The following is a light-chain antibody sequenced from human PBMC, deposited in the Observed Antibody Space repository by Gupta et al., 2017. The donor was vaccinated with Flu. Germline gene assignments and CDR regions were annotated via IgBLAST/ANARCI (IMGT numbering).Light chain of an antibody. J-gene: IGLJ1*01. V-gene: IGLV2-18*02. CDR1: SSDVGSYNR. CDR3: TSDTSSSTYV. CDR2: EVS. Sequence: QSALTQPPSVSGSPGQSVTISCTGTSSDVGSYNRVSWDQHAPGTAPRLMVYEVSKRPAEVPGSFSGSKSGNTASLTIAGRQDEDEADYYCTSDTSSSTYVFGTGTKFTVL.